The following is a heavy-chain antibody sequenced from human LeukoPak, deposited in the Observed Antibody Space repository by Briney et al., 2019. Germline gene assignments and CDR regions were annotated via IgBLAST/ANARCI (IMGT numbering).Heavy chain of an antibody. CDR2: IYHSGST. D-gene: IGHD4-17*01. Sequence: SETLSLTCTVSGYSISSGYYWGWIRQPPGKGLEWIGSIYHSGSTYYNPSLKSRVTISVDTSKNQFSLKLSSVTAADTAVYYCARGRRGDYVCYYYYYMDVWGKGTTVTVSS. J-gene: IGHJ6*03. V-gene: IGHV4-38-2*02. CDR1: GYSISSGYY. CDR3: ARGRRGDYVCYYYYYMDV.